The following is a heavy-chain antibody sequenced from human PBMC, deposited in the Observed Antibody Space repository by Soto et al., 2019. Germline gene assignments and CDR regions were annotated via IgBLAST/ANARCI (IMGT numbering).Heavy chain of an antibody. D-gene: IGHD6-13*01. CDR3: AKDLRWGIAAARSAFDI. CDR1: GFTFSSYA. J-gene: IGHJ3*02. CDR2: ISGSGGST. V-gene: IGHV3-23*01. Sequence: GSLRLSCAASGFTFSSYAMSWVRQAPGKGLEWVSAISGSGGSTYYADSVKGRFTISRDNSKNTLYLQMNSLRAEDTAVYYCAKDLRWGIAAARSAFDIWGQGTMVTVSS.